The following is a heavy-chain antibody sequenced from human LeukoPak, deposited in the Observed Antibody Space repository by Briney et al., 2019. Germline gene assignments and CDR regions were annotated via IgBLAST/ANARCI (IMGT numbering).Heavy chain of an antibody. CDR2: INHSGST. J-gene: IGHJ4*02. Sequence: SSETLSLTCAVYGGSFSGYYWTWIRQPPGKGLEWIGEINHSGSTNYNPSLKSRVTISVDTSKNQFSLKLSSVTAADTAVYYCARGFMTASDYWGQGTLVTVSP. V-gene: IGHV4-34*01. D-gene: IGHD3-16*01. CDR1: GGSFSGYY. CDR3: ARGFMTASDY.